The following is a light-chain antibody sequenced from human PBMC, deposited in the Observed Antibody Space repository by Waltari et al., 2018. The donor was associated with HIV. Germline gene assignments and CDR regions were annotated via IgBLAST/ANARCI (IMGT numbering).Light chain of an antibody. J-gene: IGKJ2*02. CDR1: QSLFHTHGFYY. V-gene: IGKV2-28*01. Sequence: DIVLTQSPLSLPVTPGEPASISCRSSQSLFHTHGFYYLDWYLQKPGQSPQLLIYLGSNRASGVPDRFSVSGSGTDFTLKISRVEAEDVGVYYCMQALQSPRTFGQGTKLEI. CDR3: MQALQSPRT. CDR2: LGS.